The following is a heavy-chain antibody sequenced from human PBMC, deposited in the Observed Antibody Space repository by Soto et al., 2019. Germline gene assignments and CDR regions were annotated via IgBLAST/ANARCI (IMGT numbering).Heavy chain of an antibody. CDR1: GFAFSSYG. V-gene: IGHV3-30*02. D-gene: IGHD2-21*02. CDR3: AKLPNCGGDCDFDY. CDR2: VRFDAINK. J-gene: IGHJ4*02. Sequence: QVQLVESGGGVVQPGGSLRLSCATSGFAFSSYGMHWLRQAPGKGLEWVAVVRFDAINKYYADSVKGRFTISRDNSMSMVYLQMNSRRPDDTAVYYCAKLPNCGGDCDFDYWGQGTLVTVSS.